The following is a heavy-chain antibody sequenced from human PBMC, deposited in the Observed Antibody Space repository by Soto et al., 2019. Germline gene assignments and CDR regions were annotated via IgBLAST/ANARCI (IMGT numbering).Heavy chain of an antibody. V-gene: IGHV4-59*01. CDR3: ARVGGVAARTFDY. Sequence: PSDTLSLTCTVSGGSISPFYWSWVRQPPGKGLEWIGYLYYSGNTNYNPSLKRRVTLSVAASKNQVSRRVTSVSAGDTAVYYCARVGGVAARTFDYWGQGPVVTVSS. J-gene: IGHJ4*02. CDR1: GGSISPFY. D-gene: IGHD2-15*01. CDR2: LYYSGNT.